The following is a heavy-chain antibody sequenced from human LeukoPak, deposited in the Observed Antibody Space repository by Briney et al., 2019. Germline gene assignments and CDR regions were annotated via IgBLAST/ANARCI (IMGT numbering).Heavy chain of an antibody. Sequence: ASVKVSCKASGYTFTGYYMHWVRQAPGQGLEWMGRINPNSGGTNYAQKFQGRVTMTRDTSISTAYMELSRLRSDDTAVYYCARSFLREKYYYYGMDVWGQGTTVTVSS. D-gene: IGHD2/OR15-2a*01. J-gene: IGHJ6*02. CDR3: ARSFLREKYYYYGMDV. CDR1: GYTFTGYY. CDR2: INPNSGGT. V-gene: IGHV1-2*06.